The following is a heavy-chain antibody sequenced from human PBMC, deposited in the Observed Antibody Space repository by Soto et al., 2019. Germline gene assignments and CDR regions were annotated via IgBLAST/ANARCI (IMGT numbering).Heavy chain of an antibody. CDR1: GYTLTNDG. J-gene: IGHJ3*02. V-gene: IGHV1-18*04. D-gene: IGHD3-16*01. CDR2: INPYNANT. CDR3: ARDRVAGIWGDAFDI. Sequence: QVQLVQAGTEVKKPGASVKVSCKTAGYTLTNDGINWVRQAPGQGLEWMGWINPYNANTNYAQKLQGRVTMTTDTSTTTAYMDLRSLTSDDTAVYYCARDRVAGIWGDAFDIWGQGTVVTVSS.